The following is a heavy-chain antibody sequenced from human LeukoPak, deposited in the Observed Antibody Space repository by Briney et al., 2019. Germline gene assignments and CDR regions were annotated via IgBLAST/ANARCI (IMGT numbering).Heavy chain of an antibody. J-gene: IGHJ5*02. CDR2: ISYDGSNK. Sequence: PGGSLRLSCAASGFTFSTSTMHWVRQAPGKGLEWVAVISYDGSNKFYADSVKGRFAISRDNSKNTLYLQMNSLRAEDTAVYYCARDLGSGWPGDWFDPWGQGTLVTVSS. V-gene: IGHV3-30*09. D-gene: IGHD6-19*01. CDR1: GFTFSTST. CDR3: ARDLGSGWPGDWFDP.